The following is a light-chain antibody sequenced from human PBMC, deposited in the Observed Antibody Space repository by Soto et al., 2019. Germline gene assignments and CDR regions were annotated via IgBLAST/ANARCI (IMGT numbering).Light chain of an antibody. CDR3: CSYAGTYTFWV. J-gene: IGLJ3*02. Sequence: QSALTQPRSVSGSPGQSVTISCTGTSSDVGGYNYVSWYQHHPGKAPKLMICDVTKRPSGVPDRFSGSKSGNTASLTIPSLQAEDEADYYCCSYAGTYTFWVFGGGTKLTVL. CDR1: SSDVGGYNY. V-gene: IGLV2-11*01. CDR2: DVT.